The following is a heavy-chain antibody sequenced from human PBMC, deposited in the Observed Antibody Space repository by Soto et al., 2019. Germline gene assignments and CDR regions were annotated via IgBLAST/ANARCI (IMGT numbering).Heavy chain of an antibody. CDR1: GYTFTSYG. D-gene: IGHD3-10*01. CDR3: ARRDYYGSGSYGGYYYGMDV. J-gene: IGHJ6*02. Sequence: QVQLVQSGAEVKKPGASVKVSCKASGYTFTSYGISWVRQAPGQGLEWMGWISAYNGNTNYAQKLQGRVTMTTDTSTSTADMELRSLRSDDTAVYYCARRDYYGSGSYGGYYYGMDVWGQGTTVTVSS. V-gene: IGHV1-18*01. CDR2: ISAYNGNT.